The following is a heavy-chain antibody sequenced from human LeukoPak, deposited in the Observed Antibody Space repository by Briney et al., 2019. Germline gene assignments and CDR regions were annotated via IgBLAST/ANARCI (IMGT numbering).Heavy chain of an antibody. CDR3: ARHEDSGSPVDY. V-gene: IGHV5-51*01. J-gene: IGHJ4*02. CDR1: GSCFTSYW. CDR2: IYPGDSDT. D-gene: IGHD1-26*01. Sequence: GASLQISCKGSGSCFTSYWIGWVRQMRGKGLEWMGIIYPGDSDTRYSPSFQGQVTISADKSISTAYLQWSSLKASDTAMYYCARHEDSGSPVDYWGQGTLVTVSS.